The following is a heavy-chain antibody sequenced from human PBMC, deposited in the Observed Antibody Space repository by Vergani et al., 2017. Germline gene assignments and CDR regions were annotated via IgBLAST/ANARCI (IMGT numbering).Heavy chain of an antibody. Sequence: VQLQESGPGLVKPSQTLSLTCNVSGGSISSGDSSWSWIRQTPGKGLEWIGYIYHSGYTHYNPSLSRRVTISVDTSKNQFSLKVTTVTAADTATYFCARYPSVMVVEEVDFWGQGTLVTVSS. CDR3: ARYPSVMVVEEVDF. J-gene: IGHJ4*02. V-gene: IGHV4-30-4*08. CDR1: GGSISSGDSS. D-gene: IGHD2-15*01. CDR2: IYHSGYT.